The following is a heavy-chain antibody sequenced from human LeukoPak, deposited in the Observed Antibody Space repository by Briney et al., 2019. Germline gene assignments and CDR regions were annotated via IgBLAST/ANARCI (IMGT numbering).Heavy chain of an antibody. Sequence: SETLSLTCAVYGGSFSGYYWSWIRQPPGKGLEWIGEINHSGSTNYNPSLKSRVTISVDTSKNQFSLKLSSVTAADTAVYYCARDAAYCTNGVCYTGFDPWGQGTLVTVSS. D-gene: IGHD2-8*01. V-gene: IGHV4-34*01. J-gene: IGHJ5*02. CDR2: INHSGST. CDR1: GGSFSGYY. CDR3: ARDAAYCTNGVCYTGFDP.